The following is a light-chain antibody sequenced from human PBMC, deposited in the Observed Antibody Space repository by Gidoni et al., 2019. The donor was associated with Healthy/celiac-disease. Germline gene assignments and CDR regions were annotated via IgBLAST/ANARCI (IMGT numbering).Light chain of an antibody. V-gene: IGKV3-20*01. CDR2: GAS. CDR1: QSVSSSY. Sequence: ETASTQSPATLSWSPGERATLSCRASQSVSSSYLAWYQQKPGQAPRLLIYGASSRATGIPDRFSGSGSGTDFTLTISRLEPEDFAVYYCQQYGSSPLTFGQGTKVEIK. CDR3: QQYGSSPLT. J-gene: IGKJ1*01.